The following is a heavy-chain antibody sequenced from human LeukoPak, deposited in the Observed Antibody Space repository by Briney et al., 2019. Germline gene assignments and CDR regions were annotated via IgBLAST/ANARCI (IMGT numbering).Heavy chain of an antibody. D-gene: IGHD3-9*01. Sequence: AGGSLRLSCAASGFTFSDYVMNWVRQAPGKGLEWVSSITGSRNYIDYADSVKGRFTISRDNAKNSLYLQMNSLRAEDSAVYYCAREILRHFEGGQGTLVTVSS. CDR1: GFTFSDYV. CDR2: ITGSRNYI. CDR3: AREILRHFE. J-gene: IGHJ1*01. V-gene: IGHV3-21*01.